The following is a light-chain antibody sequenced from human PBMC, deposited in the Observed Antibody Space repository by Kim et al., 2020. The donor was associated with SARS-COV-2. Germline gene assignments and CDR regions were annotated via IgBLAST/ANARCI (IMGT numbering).Light chain of an antibody. CDR2: GAS. J-gene: IGKJ2*01. Sequence: LSPGERAHLSCRASESVSSSYLACYQQKPGQAPRLLIYGASSRATGIPDRFSGSGAGTDFTLTISRLEPEDFAVYYCQQYGSSPGTFGQGTKLEI. V-gene: IGKV3-20*01. CDR1: ESVSSSY. CDR3: QQYGSSPGT.